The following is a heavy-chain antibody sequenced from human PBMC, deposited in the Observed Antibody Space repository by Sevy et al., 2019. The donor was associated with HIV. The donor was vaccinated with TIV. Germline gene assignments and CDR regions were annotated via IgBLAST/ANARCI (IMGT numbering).Heavy chain of an antibody. Sequence: GGSLRLSCAASGFTFSDYYMSWIRQAPGKGLEWVSYISSSGSTIYYADSVKGRFTISRDNAKNSLYLQMNSLRAEETAVYYCARFKEDSSGYYFSLLHHWYFDLWGRGTLVTVSS. CDR2: ISSSGSTI. CDR3: ARFKEDSSGYYFSLLHHWYFDL. D-gene: IGHD3-22*01. V-gene: IGHV3-11*01. CDR1: GFTFSDYY. J-gene: IGHJ2*01.